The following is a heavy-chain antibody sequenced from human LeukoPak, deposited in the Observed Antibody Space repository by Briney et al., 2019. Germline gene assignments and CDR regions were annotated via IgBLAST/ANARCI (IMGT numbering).Heavy chain of an antibody. V-gene: IGHV3-43*01. D-gene: IGHD1-26*01. CDR3: ARLVGAPYFDY. Sequence: GGSLRLSCAASGFTVDDYTMHWVRQAPGKGLEWVSLISWDGGSADYADSVKGRFTISRDDAKNSLYLQMNSLRAEDTAVYYCARLVGAPYFDYWGQGTLVTVSS. CDR1: GFTVDDYT. CDR2: ISWDGGSA. J-gene: IGHJ4*02.